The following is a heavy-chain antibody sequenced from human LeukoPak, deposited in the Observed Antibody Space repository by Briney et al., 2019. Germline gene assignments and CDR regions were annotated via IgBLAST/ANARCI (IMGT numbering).Heavy chain of an antibody. CDR1: GGSFSGYY. V-gene: IGHV4-34*01. Sequence: SSETLSLTCAVYGGSFSGYYWSWIRQPPGKGLEWIGEINHSGSTNYNPSLKSRVTISVGTSKNQFSLKLSSVTAADTAVYYCARGTFGYYDSSGSKNWFDPWGQGTLVTVSS. J-gene: IGHJ5*02. CDR2: INHSGST. CDR3: ARGTFGYYDSSGSKNWFDP. D-gene: IGHD3-22*01.